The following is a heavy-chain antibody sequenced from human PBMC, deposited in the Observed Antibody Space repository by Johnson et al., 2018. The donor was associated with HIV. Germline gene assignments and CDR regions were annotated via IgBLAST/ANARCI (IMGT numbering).Heavy chain of an antibody. D-gene: IGHD5/OR15-5a*01. CDR2: IYSGGST. V-gene: IGHV3-66*01. CDR1: GFTVSSNY. CDR3: AKRGDLYDSTASFDAFEV. Sequence: VQLVESGGGLVQPGGSLRLSCAASGFTVSSNYMSWVRQAPGKGLEWVSVIYSGGSTYYADSVKGRFTISRDNSRDTLFLERNSLRVEDTAVYYCAKRGDLYDSTASFDAFEVWGQGTMVTVSS. J-gene: IGHJ3*01.